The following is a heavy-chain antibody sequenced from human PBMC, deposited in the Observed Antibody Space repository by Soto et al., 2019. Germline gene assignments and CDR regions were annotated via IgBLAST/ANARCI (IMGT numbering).Heavy chain of an antibody. CDR1: GFNFRSYA. V-gene: IGHV3-30-3*01. D-gene: IGHD6-13*01. J-gene: IGHJ4*02. CDR3: ARGYSSNSGALDY. CDR2: ISYDASNK. Sequence: QVQLVESGGGVVQPGRSLRLSCAASGFNFRSYAMHWVRQAPGKGLEWVAVISYDASNKYYADSVKGRFTISRDNSKNSLYLQMNSLRPEDTAVYYCARGYSSNSGALDYWGQGTLVTVSS.